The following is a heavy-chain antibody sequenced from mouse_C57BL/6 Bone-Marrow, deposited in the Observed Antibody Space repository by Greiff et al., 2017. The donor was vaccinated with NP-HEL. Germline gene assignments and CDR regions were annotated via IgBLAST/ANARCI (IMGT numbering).Heavy chain of an antibody. J-gene: IGHJ1*03. D-gene: IGHD2-1*01. CDR3: ARSRNLGDWYFDV. CDR2: IDPSDSYT. Sequence: QVQLQQPGAELVKPGASVKLSCKASGYTFTSYWMQWVKQRPGQGLEWIGEIDPSDSYTNYKQKFKGKATLTVDTSSSTAYMQLSSLTSEDSAVYYCARSRNLGDWYFDVWGTGTTVTVSS. CDR1: GYTFTSYW. V-gene: IGHV1-50*01.